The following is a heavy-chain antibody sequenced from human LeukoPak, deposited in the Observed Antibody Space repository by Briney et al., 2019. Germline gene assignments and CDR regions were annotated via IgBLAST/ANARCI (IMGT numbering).Heavy chain of an antibody. V-gene: IGHV1-2*02. D-gene: IGHD3-10*01. CDR3: TVRERDY. Sequence: ASVKVSCKASGYTFTGYYMHWVRQAPGQGLEWMGWINPNSGGTNYAQKFQGRITMTRDTSISTAHMELSSLRSGDTAVYYCTVRERDYWGQGTLVTVSS. CDR1: GYTFTGYY. CDR2: INPNSGGT. J-gene: IGHJ4*02.